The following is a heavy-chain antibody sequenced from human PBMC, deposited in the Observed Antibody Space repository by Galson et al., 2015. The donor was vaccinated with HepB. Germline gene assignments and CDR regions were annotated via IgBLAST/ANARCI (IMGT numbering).Heavy chain of an antibody. CDR1: GYTFTSYY. J-gene: IGHJ4*01. CDR3: ARDQVVPAAIGMEWGFLCY. V-gene: IGHV1-46*01. Sequence: SVKVSCKASGYTFTSYYMHWVRQAPGQGLEWMGIINPSGGSTSYAQKFQGRVTMTRDTSTSTVYMELSSLRSEDTAVYYCARDQVVPAAIGMEWGFLCYWGQETLVTVSS. CDR2: INPSGGST. D-gene: IGHD2-2*01.